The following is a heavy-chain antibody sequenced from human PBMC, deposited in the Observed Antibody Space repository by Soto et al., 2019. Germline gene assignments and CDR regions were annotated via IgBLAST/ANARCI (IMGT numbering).Heavy chain of an antibody. CDR2: ISSSSSYI. CDR3: ARDLLRITMVRGVNYYYYGMDV. J-gene: IGHJ6*02. Sequence: GGSLRLSCAASGFTFNSYSMNWVRQAPGKGLEWVSSISSSSSYIYYADSVKGRFTISRDNAKNSLYLQMNSLRAEDTAVYYCARDLLRITMVRGVNYYYYGMDVWGQGTTVTVSS. CDR1: GFTFNSYS. D-gene: IGHD3-10*01. V-gene: IGHV3-21*01.